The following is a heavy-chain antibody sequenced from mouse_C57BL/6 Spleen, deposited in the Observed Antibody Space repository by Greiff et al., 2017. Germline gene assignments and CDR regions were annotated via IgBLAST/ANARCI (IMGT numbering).Heavy chain of an antibody. Sequence: QVQLQQSGAELMKPGASVKLSCKASGYTFTSYWMHWVKQRPGQGLEWIGEIDPSDSYTNYNQKFKGKSTLTVDKSSSTAYMQLSSLTSEDSAVYYCARCPVDYGNFYAVDYWGQGTSVTVSS. CDR2: IDPSDSYT. J-gene: IGHJ4*01. D-gene: IGHD2-1*01. CDR3: ARCPVDYGNFYAVDY. CDR1: GYTFTSYW. V-gene: IGHV1-69*01.